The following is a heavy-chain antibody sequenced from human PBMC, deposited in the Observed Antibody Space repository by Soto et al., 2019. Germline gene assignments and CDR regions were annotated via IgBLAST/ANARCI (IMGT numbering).Heavy chain of an antibody. CDR2: IYYSGST. CDR1: GGSISSYY. CDR3: ARDMGLGHQPLHKEKGYYYASSGYRSGPYYGMDF. Sequence: PSETLSLTCTVSGGSISSYYWSWIRQPPGKGLEWIGYIYYSGSTNYNPALKSRVTISVDTSKNQFSLKLSSVTAADTAVYYCARDMGLGHQPLHKEKGYYYASSGYRSGPYYGMDFWGQGTMVTVSS. D-gene: IGHD3-22*01. J-gene: IGHJ6*02. V-gene: IGHV4-59*01.